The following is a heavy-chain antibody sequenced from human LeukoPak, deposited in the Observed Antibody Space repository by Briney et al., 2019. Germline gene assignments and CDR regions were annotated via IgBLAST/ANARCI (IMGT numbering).Heavy chain of an antibody. CDR2: IYYSGST. J-gene: IGHJ3*02. CDR3: ARLFPLMVRSVSDAFDI. V-gene: IGHV4-39*01. D-gene: IGHD3-10*01. Sequence: SETLSLTCTVSGGSISSSSYYWGWIRQPPGKGLEWIGSIYYSGSTYYNPSLKSRVIVSSDTSKNQFSLKLSSVTAADTAVYYCARLFPLMVRSVSDAFDIWGQGTMVTVSS. CDR1: GGSISSSSYY.